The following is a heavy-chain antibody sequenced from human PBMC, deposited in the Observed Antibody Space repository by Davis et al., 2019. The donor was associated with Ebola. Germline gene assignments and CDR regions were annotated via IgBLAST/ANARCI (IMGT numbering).Heavy chain of an antibody. CDR2: IKTDGSVT. V-gene: IGHV3-74*01. CDR1: GFTFSNHW. J-gene: IGHJ4*02. Sequence: PGGSLSLSCAASGFTFSNHWMHWVRQAPGKGLVWFSRIKTDGSVTGYADSVKSRFTISRDNAKNTLYLEMSSLRAEDTAVYYCTRDFDWDGGYWGRGTLVTVSS. D-gene: IGHD3-16*01. CDR3: TRDFDWDGGY.